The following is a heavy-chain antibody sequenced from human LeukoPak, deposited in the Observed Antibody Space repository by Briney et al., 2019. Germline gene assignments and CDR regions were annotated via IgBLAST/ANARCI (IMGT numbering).Heavy chain of an antibody. J-gene: IGHJ3*02. CDR2: IYTSGST. CDR1: GGSISSGSYY. CDR3: ARKLSNGPKTYWRGSYYYGSGQSKAGAFDI. V-gene: IGHV4-61*02. Sequence: SQTLSLTCTVSGGSISSGSYYWSWIRQPAGKGLEWIGRIYTSGSTNYNPSLKSRVTISVDTSKNQFSLKLSSVTAADTAVYYCARKLSNGPKTYWRGSYYYGSGQSKAGAFDIWGQGTMVTVSS. D-gene: IGHD3-10*01.